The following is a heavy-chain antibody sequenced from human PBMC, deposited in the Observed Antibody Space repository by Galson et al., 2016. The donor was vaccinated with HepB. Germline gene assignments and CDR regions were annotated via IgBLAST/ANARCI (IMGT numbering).Heavy chain of an antibody. J-gene: IGHJ6*02. CDR3: ARSDGYKPPYCYGIDV. CDR1: GLGLNRFS. V-gene: IGHV3-21*01. CDR2: ISPSSTHT. Sequence: SPRSSCAPSGLGLNRFSMHWVRQAPGKGLAWVSSISPSSTHTFHADSWKGRFAISRDNAKNDLYLQMNRLRAEDTAVYCCARSDGYKPPYCYGIDVWGQGTTVTVSS. D-gene: IGHD5-24*01.